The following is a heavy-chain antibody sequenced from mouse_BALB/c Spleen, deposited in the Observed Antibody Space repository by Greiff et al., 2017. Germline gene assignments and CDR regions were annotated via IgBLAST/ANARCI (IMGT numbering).Heavy chain of an antibody. J-gene: IGHJ4*01. Sequence: EVQLQESGPSLVKPSQTLSLTCSVTGDSITSGYWNWIRKFPGNKLEYMGYISYSGSTYYNPSLKSRISITRDTSKNQYYLQLNSVTTEDTATYYCARLLRQYYYAMDYWGQGTSVTVSS. CDR1: GDSITSGY. CDR3: ARLLRQYYYAMDY. CDR2: ISYSGST. V-gene: IGHV3-8*02. D-gene: IGHD1-1*01.